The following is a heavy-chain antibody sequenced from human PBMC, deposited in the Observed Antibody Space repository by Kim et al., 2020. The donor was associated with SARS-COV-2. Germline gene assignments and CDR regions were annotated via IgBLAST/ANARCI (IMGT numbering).Heavy chain of an antibody. D-gene: IGHD3-9*01. V-gene: IGHV4-59*08. J-gene: IGHJ3*02. CDR1: GGSISSYD. CDR2: IYYSGST. Sequence: SETLSLTCTVSGGSISSYDWSWIRQPPGKGLEWIGYIYYSGSTNYNPSLKSRVTISVDTSKNQFSLKLSSMTAADTAVYYCARLGRYFDWLRTTQNDAFDIWGQGTMVTVSS. CDR3: ARLGRYFDWLRTTQNDAFDI.